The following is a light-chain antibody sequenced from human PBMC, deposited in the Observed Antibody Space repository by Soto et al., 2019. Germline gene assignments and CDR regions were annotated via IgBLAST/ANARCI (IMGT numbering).Light chain of an antibody. CDR2: EVS. CDR3: SSYTTSTLFV. J-gene: IGLJ1*01. CDR1: SSDVGDYNY. V-gene: IGLV2-14*01. Sequence: QSALTQPASVSGSPGQSITISCTGTSSDVGDYNYVSWYQQHPGKAPKLVIFEVSTRPSGVSNRFSGSKSGNTASLTISGLQAEDEADYYGSSYTTSTLFVFGTGTKLTVL.